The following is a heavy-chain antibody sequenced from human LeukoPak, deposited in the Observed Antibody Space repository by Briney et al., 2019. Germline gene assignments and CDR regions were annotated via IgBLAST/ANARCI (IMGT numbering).Heavy chain of an antibody. CDR3: ADSSSWDY. J-gene: IGHJ4*02. CDR2: ISHSGST. Sequence: SETLSLTCAVYGGSFSGYYWTWIRQPPGKGLEWIGQISHSGSTNYNPSLKSRVTISVDTSKNHFSLKLSSVTAADTALYHCADSSSWDYWGQGTLVTVSS. D-gene: IGHD6-13*01. V-gene: IGHV4-34*01. CDR1: GGSFSGYY.